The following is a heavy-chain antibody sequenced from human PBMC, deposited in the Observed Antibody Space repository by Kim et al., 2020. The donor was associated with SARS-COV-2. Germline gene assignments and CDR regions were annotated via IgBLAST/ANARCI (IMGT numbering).Heavy chain of an antibody. V-gene: IGHV4-34*01. CDR1: VGSFSGYY. CDR2: INHSGST. CDR3: ARGRIFVVVVAATAQNWF. Sequence: SETLSLTCAVYVGSFSGYYWNWIRQPPGKGLEWIGEINHSGSTNYNPSLKSRVSISVDTSKNQFSLKLSSVTAADTAVYYCARGRIFVVVVAATAQNWF. D-gene: IGHD2-15*01. J-gene: IGHJ5*01.